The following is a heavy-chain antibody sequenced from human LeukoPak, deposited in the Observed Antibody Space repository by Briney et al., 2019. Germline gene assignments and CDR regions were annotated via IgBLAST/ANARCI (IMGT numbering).Heavy chain of an antibody. J-gene: IGHJ4*02. Sequence: PSETLSLTCTVSGGSIRSYYWGWIRHPPGRGLEGIGSIFYSGSTYYNPSLKSRVTISVDTSKNQFSLKLSSVTAADTAVYYCARDLASYGDYVLSLIDYWGQGTLVTVSS. V-gene: IGHV4-39*07. CDR2: IFYSGST. D-gene: IGHD4-17*01. CDR3: ARDLASYGDYVLSLIDY. CDR1: GGSIRSYY.